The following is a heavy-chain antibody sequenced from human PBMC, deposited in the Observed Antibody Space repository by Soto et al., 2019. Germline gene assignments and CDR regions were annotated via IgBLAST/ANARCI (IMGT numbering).Heavy chain of an antibody. V-gene: IGHV3-48*02. CDR3: ARDYPGKGYSSHVHRFDP. CDR2: ISSSSSTI. D-gene: IGHD6-13*01. Sequence: EVQLVESGGGLVQPGGSLRLSCAASGFTFSSYSMNWVRQAPGKGLEWVSYISSSSSTIYYADSVKGRFTISRDNAKNSLYLQMNSLRDEDTAVYYCARDYPGKGYSSHVHRFDPWGQGTLVTVSS. CDR1: GFTFSSYS. J-gene: IGHJ5*02.